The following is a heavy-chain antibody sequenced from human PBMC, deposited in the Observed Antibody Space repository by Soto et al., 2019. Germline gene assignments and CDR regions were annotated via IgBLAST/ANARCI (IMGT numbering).Heavy chain of an antibody. CDR1: GGSISSGDYY. D-gene: IGHD3-22*01. Sequence: SETLSLTCTVSGGSISSGDYYWSWIRQPPGKGLEWIGYIYYSGSTYYNPSLKSRVTISVDTSKNQFSLKLSSVTAADTAVYYCARGAPYYYDSSGYSEWGQGTLVTVSS. V-gene: IGHV4-30-4*01. J-gene: IGHJ4*02. CDR3: ARGAPYYYDSSGYSE. CDR2: IYYSGST.